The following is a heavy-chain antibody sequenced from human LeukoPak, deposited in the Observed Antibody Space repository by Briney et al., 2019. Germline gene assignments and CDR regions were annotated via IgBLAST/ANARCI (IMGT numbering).Heavy chain of an antibody. CDR2: LTGSGNSI. J-gene: IGHJ3*01. Sequence: GGSLRLSCAASGFTFSSYAMSWVRQAPGKGLQWVAGLTGSGNSIHYADSAKGRFTISRDNSKNTLYLQMNSLRAEDTAVYYCAKADKYYDFWSGPVDVWGQGTMVTVSS. CDR3: AKADKYYDFWSGPVDV. CDR1: GFTFSSYA. V-gene: IGHV3-23*01. D-gene: IGHD3-3*01.